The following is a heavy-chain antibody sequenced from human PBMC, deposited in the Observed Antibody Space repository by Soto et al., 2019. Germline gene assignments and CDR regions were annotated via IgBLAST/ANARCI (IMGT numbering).Heavy chain of an antibody. J-gene: IGHJ4*02. V-gene: IGHV3-33*06. D-gene: IGHD6-13*01. CDR1: GFTFSTYG. CDR3: AKGLSYSSRNFDY. CDR2: IWYDGSKK. Sequence: GGSLRLSCAASGFTFSTYGIHWVRQAPGKGLEWLAVIWYDGSKKYYADSVQGRFTISRDNSKNTLYLQMNSLRAEDTAVYYCAKGLSYSSRNFDYWGQGTLVTVSS.